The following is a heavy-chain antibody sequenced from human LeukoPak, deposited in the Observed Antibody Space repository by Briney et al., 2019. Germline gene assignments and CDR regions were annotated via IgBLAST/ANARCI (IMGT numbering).Heavy chain of an antibody. V-gene: IGHV3-66*01. D-gene: IGHD3-10*01. CDR1: GFTVSSNY. CDR3: ARDIYYGSGSYYTKLYYYYGMDV. CDR2: IYSGGST. J-gene: IGHJ6*02. Sequence: PGGSLRLSCAASGFTVSSNYMSWVRQAPGKGLEWVSVIYSGGSTYYADSVKGRFTISRDNSKNTLYLQMNSLRAEDTAVYYCARDIYYGSGSYYTKLYYYYGMDVWGQGTTVTVSS.